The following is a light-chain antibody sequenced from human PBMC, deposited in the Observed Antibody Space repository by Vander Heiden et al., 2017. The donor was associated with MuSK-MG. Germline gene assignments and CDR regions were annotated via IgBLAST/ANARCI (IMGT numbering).Light chain of an antibody. CDR3: QKYNSAPWT. J-gene: IGKJ1*01. CDR1: QGISNY. V-gene: IGKV1-27*01. CDR2: AAP. Sequence: DIQMTQSPSSLSASVGDRVTITCRASQGISNYLAWYQQRPGKVPKLLIYAAPTFQSGVPSRFSGRGSGTDFTLTISSLQPEDVSTYYCQKYNSAPWTFGQGTKVEVK.